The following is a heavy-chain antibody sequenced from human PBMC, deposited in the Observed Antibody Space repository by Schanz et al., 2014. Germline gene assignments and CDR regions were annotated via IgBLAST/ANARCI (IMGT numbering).Heavy chain of an antibody. CDR3: TKGMDSYVSGXXH. CDR1: GFTFSDXX. J-gene: IGHJ4*02. Sequence: EVQLEESGGGLVQPGGSLRVSCAATGFTFSDXXMSWVRXAPGRGLEWVSALSARGHRTQYADSVMGRFTISSDISKNMLYLQMNSLRAXXXALYYCTKGMDSYVSGXXHWGQGTLXXVSS. V-gene: IGHV3-23*04. D-gene: IGHD3-10*01. CDR2: LSARGHRT.